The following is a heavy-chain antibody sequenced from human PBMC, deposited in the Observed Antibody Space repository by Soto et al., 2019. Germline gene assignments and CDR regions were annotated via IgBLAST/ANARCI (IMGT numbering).Heavy chain of an antibody. V-gene: IGHV3-64*01. J-gene: IGHJ4*02. CDR2: ISSNGGST. D-gene: IGHD4-17*01. CDR1: GFTFSSYA. CDR3: AREASYGDLRFDY. Sequence: GGSLRLSCAASGFTFSSYAMHWVRQAPGKGLEYVSAISSNGGSTYYANSVKGRFTISRDNSKNTLYLQMGSLRAEDMAVYYCAREASYGDLRFDYWGQGTLVTVSS.